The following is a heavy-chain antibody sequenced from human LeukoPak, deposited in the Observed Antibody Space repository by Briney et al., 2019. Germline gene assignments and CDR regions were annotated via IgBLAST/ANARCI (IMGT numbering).Heavy chain of an antibody. Sequence: GGSLRLSCTASGFTFGDYGMSWFRQAPGKGLEWVGFIRSKAYGGTTEYAASVKGRFTISRDDSKSIAYLQMNSLKTEDTAVYYCTRDRTVDIVATYDYWGQGTLVTVSS. D-gene: IGHD5-12*01. CDR1: GFTFGDYG. CDR2: IRSKAYGGTT. V-gene: IGHV3-49*03. J-gene: IGHJ4*02. CDR3: TRDRTVDIVATYDY.